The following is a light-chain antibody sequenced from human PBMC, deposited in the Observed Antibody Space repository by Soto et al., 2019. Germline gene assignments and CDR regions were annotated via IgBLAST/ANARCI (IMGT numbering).Light chain of an antibody. CDR3: QQFNSYWWT. CDR1: QSVSHF. J-gene: IGKJ1*01. V-gene: IGKV1-5*03. Sequence: DIQMTQSPSSLSTSVGDRVTITCRASQSVSHFLAWYQQKPGKAPKLLIYRASTLESGVPARFSGSGSGTEFTLTISSLQPDDFGTYYCQQFNSYWWTFGQGTKVDIK. CDR2: RAS.